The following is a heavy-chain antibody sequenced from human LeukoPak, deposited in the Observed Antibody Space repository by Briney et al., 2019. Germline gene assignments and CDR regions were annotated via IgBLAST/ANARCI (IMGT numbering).Heavy chain of an antibody. D-gene: IGHD6-13*01. CDR3: ASIRYSSSWYGRLDY. CDR1: GGSISSSSYY. Sequence: SETLSLTCTVSGGSISSSSYYWGWIRQPPGKGLEWIGSIYYSGSTYYNPSLKSRVTISVDTSKNQFSLKLSSVTAADTAVYYCASIRYSSSWYGRLDYWSQGTLVTVSS. CDR2: IYYSGST. J-gene: IGHJ4*02. V-gene: IGHV4-39*01.